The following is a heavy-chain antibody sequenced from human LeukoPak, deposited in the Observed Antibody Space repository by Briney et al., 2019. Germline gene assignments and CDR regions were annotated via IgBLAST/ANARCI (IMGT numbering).Heavy chain of an antibody. J-gene: IGHJ6*02. CDR2: IKQDGSEK. V-gene: IGHV3-7*03. CDR3: ARDSDSITIFGVVAPEGMDV. D-gene: IGHD3-3*01. CDR1: GFTFSSYW. Sequence: GGSLRLSCAASGFTFSSYWMSWVRQAPGKGLEWVANIKQDGSEKYYVDSVKGRFTISRDNAKNSLYLQMNSLRAEDTAVYYCARDSDSITIFGVVAPEGMDVWGQGTTVTVSS.